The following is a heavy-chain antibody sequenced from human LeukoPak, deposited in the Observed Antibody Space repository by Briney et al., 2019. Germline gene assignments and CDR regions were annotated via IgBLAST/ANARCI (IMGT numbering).Heavy chain of an antibody. J-gene: IGHJ4*02. V-gene: IGHV3-7*01. CDR2: MDRSGSQK. D-gene: IGHD1-1*01. CDR1: GLTFDGSW. CDR3: ASWTSGNY. Sequence: GGSLRLSCAASGLTFDGSWTNWVRQAPGKGLEWVANMDRSGSQKRYVDSVKGRFSISKDNPGTSLYLEMYSLRAEDTAIYYCASWTSGNYWGQGTLVTVSS.